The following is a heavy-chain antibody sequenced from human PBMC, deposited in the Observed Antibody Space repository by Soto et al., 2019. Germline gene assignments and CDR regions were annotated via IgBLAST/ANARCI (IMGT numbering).Heavy chain of an antibody. D-gene: IGHD1-26*01. J-gene: IGHJ6*02. CDR2: IYYSGST. CDR1: GGSISSSSYY. V-gene: IGHV4-39*01. CDR3: ARLGRGPHYYYGMDV. Sequence: SETLSLTCTVSGGSISSSSYYWGWIRQPPGKGLEWIGSIYYSGSTYYNPSLKSRVTISVDTSKNQFSLKLSSVTAADTAVYYCARLGRGPHYYYGMDVWGQGTTVTVS.